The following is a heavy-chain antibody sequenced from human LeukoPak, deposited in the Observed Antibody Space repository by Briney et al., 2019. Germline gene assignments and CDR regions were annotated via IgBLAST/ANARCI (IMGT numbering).Heavy chain of an antibody. V-gene: IGHV4-61*02. J-gene: IGHJ3*02. D-gene: IGHD3-22*01. Sequence: PSETLSLTCTVSGGFISSGSYYWSWIRQPAGKGLEWIGRIYTSGSTNYNPSLKSRVTISVDTSKNQFSLKLSSVTAADTAVYYCARVEHYYDSSGYYLGAFDIWGQGTMVTVSS. CDR2: IYTSGST. CDR1: GGFISSGSYY. CDR3: ARVEHYYDSSGYYLGAFDI.